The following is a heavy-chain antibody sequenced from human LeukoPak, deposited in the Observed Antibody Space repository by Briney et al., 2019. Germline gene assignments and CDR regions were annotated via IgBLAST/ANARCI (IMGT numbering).Heavy chain of an antibody. CDR1: GYTFTSYG. Sequence: ASVKVSCKASGYTFTSYGISWVRQAPGQGLEWLGGFDPEDGETIYAQKFQGRVTMTEDTSTDTAYMELSSLRSEDTAVYYCATRASYSGSYYAVYLDYWGQGTLVTVSS. V-gene: IGHV1-24*01. CDR2: FDPEDGET. D-gene: IGHD1-26*01. CDR3: ATRASYSGSYYAVYLDY. J-gene: IGHJ4*02.